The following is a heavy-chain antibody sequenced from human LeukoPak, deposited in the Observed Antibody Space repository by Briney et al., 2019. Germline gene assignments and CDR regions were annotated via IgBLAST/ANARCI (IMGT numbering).Heavy chain of an antibody. CDR2: IYHSGST. J-gene: IGHJ4*02. CDR1: GYSISSGYY. CDR3: ARGIEAAAGTYVDY. D-gene: IGHD6-13*01. V-gene: IGHV4-38-2*02. Sequence: SETLSLTCTVSGYSISSGYYWGWIRQPPGKGLEWIGSIYHSGSTYYNPSLKSRVTISVDTSKNQFSLKLSSVTAADTAVYYCARGIEAAAGTYVDYWGQGTLVTVSS.